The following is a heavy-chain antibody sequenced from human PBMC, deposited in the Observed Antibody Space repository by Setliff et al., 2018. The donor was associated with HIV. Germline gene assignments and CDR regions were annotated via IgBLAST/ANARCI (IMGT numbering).Heavy chain of an antibody. CDR2: ISQDGSQK. Sequence: GGSLRLSCAASGFTFSRYWTSWVRQAPGKGLEWVANISQDGSQKYHVDSVKGRFTISRDNAKNSLFLQMNSLRAEDTAVYYCVSRRGSDGGVDAFDIWGQGTVVTVSS. CDR3: VSRRGSDGGVDAFDI. D-gene: IGHD2-21*02. V-gene: IGHV3-7*05. J-gene: IGHJ3*02. CDR1: GFTFSRYW.